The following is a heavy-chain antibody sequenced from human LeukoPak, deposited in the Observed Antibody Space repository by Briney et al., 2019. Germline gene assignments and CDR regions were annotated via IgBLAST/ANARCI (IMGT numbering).Heavy chain of an antibody. V-gene: IGHV3-30*18. D-gene: IGHD3-22*01. CDR3: AKETPAVVVVISPSYYFDY. CDR2: ILYDGSNK. CDR1: GFTFSSYG. J-gene: IGHJ4*02. Sequence: GGSLRLSCAASGFTFSSYGMHWVRQAAGKGLEWVAVILYDGSNKYYADSVKGRFTISRDNSKNTLYLQMNSLRAEDTAVYYCAKETPAVVVVISPSYYFDYWGQGTLVTVSS.